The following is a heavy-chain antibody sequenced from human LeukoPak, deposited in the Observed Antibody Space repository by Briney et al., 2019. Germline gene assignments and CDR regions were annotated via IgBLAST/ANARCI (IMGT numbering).Heavy chain of an antibody. V-gene: IGHV4-34*01. J-gene: IGHJ4*02. CDR3: ARGLGVPLLN. CDR1: GGSFSGYY. Sequence: SETLSLTCAAYGGSFSGYYWSWIRQPPGKGLEWIGEINHSGSTNYNPSLKSRVTISVDTSKNQFSLKLSSVTAADTAVYYCARGLGVPLLNWGQGTLVTVSS. CDR2: INHSGST. D-gene: IGHD2-15*01.